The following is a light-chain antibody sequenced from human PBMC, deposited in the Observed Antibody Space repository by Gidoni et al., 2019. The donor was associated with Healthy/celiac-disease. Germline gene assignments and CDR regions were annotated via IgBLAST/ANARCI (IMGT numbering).Light chain of an antibody. CDR3: SSYTSSSTLTV. Sequence: QSALTQPASVSGSPGQSITISCTGTSSDVGGYNYVSWYQQHPGKAPKLMIYEVSNRPSGVSHRFSGSKSGNTASLTISGLQAEDEADYYCSSYTSSSTLTVFGGVTKLTVL. V-gene: IGLV2-14*01. CDR1: SSDVGGYNY. J-gene: IGLJ2*01. CDR2: EVS.